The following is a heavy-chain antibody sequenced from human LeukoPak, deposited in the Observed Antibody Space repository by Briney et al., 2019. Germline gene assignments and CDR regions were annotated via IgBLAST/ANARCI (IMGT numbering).Heavy chain of an antibody. J-gene: IGHJ4*02. CDR1: GYTFTSYY. V-gene: IGHV1-46*01. D-gene: IGHD3-22*01. Sequence: ASVKVSCKASGYTFTSYYMHWVRQAPGQEREGMGIINPSGCSTSYAQKLQGRVTMTRDTSTSTVYMELSSLTSEDTAVYYCARAPYYYDSSGYYYPFDYWGQGTLVTVSS. CDR3: ARAPYYYDSSGYYYPFDY. CDR2: INPSGCST.